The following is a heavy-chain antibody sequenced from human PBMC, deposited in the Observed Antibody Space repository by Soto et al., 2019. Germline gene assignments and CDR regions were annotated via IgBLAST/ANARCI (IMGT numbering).Heavy chain of an antibody. D-gene: IGHD3-3*01. V-gene: IGHV3-23*01. J-gene: IGHJ3*02. CDR3: AKDITIFGVVIIDAFDI. CDR1: GFTFSSYA. Sequence: GGSLRLSCAASGFTFSSYAMSWVRQAPGKGLEWVSAISGSGGSTYYADSVKGRFTISRDNSKNPLYLQMNSLRAEDTAVYYCAKDITIFGVVIIDAFDIWGQGTMVTVSS. CDR2: ISGSGGST.